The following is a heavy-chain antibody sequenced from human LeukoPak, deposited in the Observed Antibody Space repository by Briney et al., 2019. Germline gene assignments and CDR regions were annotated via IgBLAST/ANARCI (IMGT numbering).Heavy chain of an antibody. CDR1: GYTFTGYC. CDR3: AREATYDSSPCFDY. CDR2: IDPNSGDT. V-gene: IGHV1-2*06. Sequence: ASVKVSCKASGYTFTGYCLHWVRQAPGQGLEWIGRIDPNSGDTSYAQDFQGRVTMTRDTSISTAYMELRSLRSDDTAVYYCAREATYDSSPCFDYWGQGTLVTVSS. D-gene: IGHD3-22*01. J-gene: IGHJ4*02.